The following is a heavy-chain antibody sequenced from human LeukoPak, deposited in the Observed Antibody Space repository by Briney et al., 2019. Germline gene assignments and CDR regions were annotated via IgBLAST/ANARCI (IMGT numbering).Heavy chain of an antibody. V-gene: IGHV3-48*01. CDR2: ITLSSTTI. CDR1: GFIFRNYN. CDR3: ARGPSGYHNT. Sequence: AGGSLRLSCAASGFIFRNYNMNWVRQAPGKGLEWISYITLSSTTIYYADSVKGRFTISRDNAKNSLYLQMNSLRAEDTAVYYCARGPSGYHNTGGQGTLVTVSS. D-gene: IGHD5-12*01. J-gene: IGHJ4*02.